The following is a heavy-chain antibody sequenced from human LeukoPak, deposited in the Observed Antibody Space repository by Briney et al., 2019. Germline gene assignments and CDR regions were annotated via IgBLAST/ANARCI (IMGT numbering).Heavy chain of an antibody. V-gene: IGHV3-9*01. CDR2: ISWNSGSI. Sequence: PGGSLRLSCAASGFTFDDYAMYWVRQPPRNGQGLDSGISWNSGSIGYADSVKGRFTISRDNSKYSLYLQMNSLRAEVTALYDCAKGQAFDIWGQGKMVTVSS. J-gene: IGHJ3*02. CDR1: GFTFDDYA. CDR3: AKGQAFDI.